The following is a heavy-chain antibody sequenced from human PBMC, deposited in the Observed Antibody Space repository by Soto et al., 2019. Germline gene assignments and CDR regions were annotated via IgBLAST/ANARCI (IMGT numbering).Heavy chain of an antibody. V-gene: IGHV1-69*13. D-gene: IGHD3-22*01. Sequence: SSGKVSCKASGGTFSSYAISWVRQAPGQGLEWMGGIIPIFGTANYAQKFQGRVTITADESTSTAYMELSSLRSEDTAVYYCASHYYDSSGYSLRLVSYNWFDPWGQGTLVTVSS. CDR1: GGTFSSYA. CDR2: IIPIFGTA. J-gene: IGHJ5*02. CDR3: ASHYYDSSGYSLRLVSYNWFDP.